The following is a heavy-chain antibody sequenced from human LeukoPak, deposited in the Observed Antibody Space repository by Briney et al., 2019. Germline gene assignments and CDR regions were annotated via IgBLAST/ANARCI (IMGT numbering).Heavy chain of an antibody. CDR2: INHSGST. Sequence: PSETLSLTCAVYGGSFSGYYWSWIRQPPGKGLEWIGEINHSGSTNYNPSLKSRVTISVDTSKNQFSLKLSSVTAADTAVYYCARLVVAGSYYYYGMDVWGQGTTVTVSS. J-gene: IGHJ6*02. D-gene: IGHD2-15*01. CDR3: ARLVVAGSYYYYGMDV. CDR1: GGSFSGYY. V-gene: IGHV4-34*01.